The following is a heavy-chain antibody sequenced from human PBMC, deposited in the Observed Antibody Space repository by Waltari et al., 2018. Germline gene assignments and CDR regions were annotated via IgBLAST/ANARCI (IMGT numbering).Heavy chain of an antibody. D-gene: IGHD6-13*01. CDR2: MNPNSGNT. CDR3: ARVGGSSWSANWFDP. Sequence: QVQLVQSGAEVKKPGASVKVSCTASGYTFTSYDIHWVRPATGQGLEWMGWMNPNSGNTGYAQKFQGRVTMTRNTSISTAYMELSSLRSEDTAVYYCARVGGSSWSANWFDPWGQGTLVTVSS. CDR1: GYTFTSYD. V-gene: IGHV1-8*01. J-gene: IGHJ5*02.